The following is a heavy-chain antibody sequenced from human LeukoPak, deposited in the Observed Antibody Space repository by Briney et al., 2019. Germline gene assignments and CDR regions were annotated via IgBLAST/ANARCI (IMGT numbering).Heavy chain of an antibody. CDR2: IWYDGTNK. D-gene: IGHD3-9*01. J-gene: IGHJ4*01. CDR1: GFSFSNYG. V-gene: IGHV3-33*01. CDR3: ASSYYDILTGPTELHY. Sequence: PGRSLRLSCVASGFSFSNYGMHWVRQAPGKGLEWVALIWYDGTNKYYADSVKGRFTVSRDNSKNTLFLQMNRLRVEDTAVYYCASSYYDILTGPTELHYWGQGTLVTVSS.